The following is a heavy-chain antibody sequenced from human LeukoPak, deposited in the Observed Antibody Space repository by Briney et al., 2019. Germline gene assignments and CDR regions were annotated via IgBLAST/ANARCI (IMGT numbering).Heavy chain of an antibody. J-gene: IGHJ5*02. CDR1: GGSISSYY. CDR3: ARRRYYYDSSGPRGWWFDP. D-gene: IGHD3-22*01. V-gene: IGHV4-4*09. Sequence: SETLSLTCTVSGGSISSYYWSWIRQPPGKGLEWIGYIYTSGSTNYNPSLKSRVTISVDTSKNQFSLKLSSVTAADTAVYYCARRRYYYDSSGPRGWWFDPWGQGTLVTVSS. CDR2: IYTSGST.